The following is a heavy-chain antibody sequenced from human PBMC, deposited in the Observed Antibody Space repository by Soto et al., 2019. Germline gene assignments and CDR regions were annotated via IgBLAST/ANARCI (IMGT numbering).Heavy chain of an antibody. D-gene: IGHD3-16*01. CDR2: ISSSGITI. V-gene: IGHV3-11*01. CDR1: GFIFSDYY. Sequence: QVQLVDSGGKLVKSGGSLRLSCAASGFIFSDYYMTWIRQAPGQGLEWVSHISSSGITISYADSVKGRFTISRDNANNSLYLQMDSLRADDTAVYYCARGNRGFGFWFDSWGQGTPVTVSS. CDR3: ARGNRGFGFWFDS. J-gene: IGHJ5*01.